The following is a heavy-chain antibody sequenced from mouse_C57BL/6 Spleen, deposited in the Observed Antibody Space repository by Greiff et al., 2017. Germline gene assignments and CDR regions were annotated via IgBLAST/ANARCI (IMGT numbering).Heavy chain of an antibody. Sequence: EVQLVESGGGLVQPGASLRLSCAASGFTFTDYYMRWVRQPPGQAPEWLALIRNKANGYTTEYTASVKGPFTISRDNSQNILYHPMNTLRAEDSATYYCVKAVLNWDVEGYFDYWGQGTTLTVSS. CDR1: GFTFTDYY. J-gene: IGHJ2*01. V-gene: IGHV7-4*01. CDR3: VKAVLNWDVEGYFDY. CDR2: IRNKANGYTT. D-gene: IGHD4-1*01.